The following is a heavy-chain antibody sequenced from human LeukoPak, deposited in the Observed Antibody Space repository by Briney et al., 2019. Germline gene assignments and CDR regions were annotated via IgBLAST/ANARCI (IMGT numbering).Heavy chain of an antibody. CDR2: IINTGTAT. CDR3: AKDRAYLRRGFES. D-gene: IGHD3-10*02. V-gene: IGHV3-23*01. Sequence: GGSLRLSCAASGFTFYNHAMAWVRQAPGKGLEWVSSIINTGTATYYADSVKGRFTISRDNSRNTLVLQMNSLRAEDTALYYCAKDRAYLRRGFESWGQGTLVTVSS. J-gene: IGHJ4*02. CDR1: GFTFYNHA.